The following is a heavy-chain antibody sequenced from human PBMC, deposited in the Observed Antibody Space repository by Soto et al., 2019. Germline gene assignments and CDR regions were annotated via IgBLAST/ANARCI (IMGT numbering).Heavy chain of an antibody. V-gene: IGHV3-9*01. CDR3: AKDINYYDSSGPGY. J-gene: IGHJ4*02. D-gene: IGHD3-22*01. Sequence: PGGSLRLSCAASGFTFDDYAMHWVRQAPGKGLEWVSGISWNSGSIGYADSVKGRFTISRDNAKNSLYLQMNSLRAEDTALYYCAKDINYYDSSGPGYWGQGPLVTVSS. CDR2: ISWNSGSI. CDR1: GFTFDDYA.